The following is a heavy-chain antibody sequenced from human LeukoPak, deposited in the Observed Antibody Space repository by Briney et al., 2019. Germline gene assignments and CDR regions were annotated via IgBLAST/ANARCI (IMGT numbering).Heavy chain of an antibody. Sequence: AGTLTLTCADSGFXFSTNWIHCFRQAPAKELVGVLCIHSDGSSTTSAGSVKGRFTISRANAKNTLYLQMNSRRAEDTAVYYCARDIYSKSGNDYWGQGTLVTVSS. J-gene: IGHJ4*02. V-gene: IGHV3-74*01. CDR1: GFXFSTNW. CDR3: ARDIYSKSGNDY. CDR2: IHSDGSST. D-gene: IGHD6-13*01.